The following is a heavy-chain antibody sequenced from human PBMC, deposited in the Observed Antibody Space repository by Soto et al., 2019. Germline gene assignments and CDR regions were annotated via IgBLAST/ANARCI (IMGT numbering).Heavy chain of an antibody. J-gene: IGHJ5*02. Sequence: SETLSLTCTVSGGSISSYYWSWIRQPPGKGLEWVGYIYYSGNTNYNPSLKGRVTISVDMSKNQFSLKLSSVTAADTAVYYCARGGGYSFGYNWFDPWGQGTLVTVSS. CDR2: IYYSGNT. V-gene: IGHV4-59*01. D-gene: IGHD5-18*01. CDR1: GGSISSYY. CDR3: ARGGGYSFGYNWFDP.